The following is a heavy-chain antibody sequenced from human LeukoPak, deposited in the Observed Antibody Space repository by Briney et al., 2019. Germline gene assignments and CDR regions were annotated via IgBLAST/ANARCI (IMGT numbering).Heavy chain of an antibody. CDR2: ISGSDGST. D-gene: IGHD3-10*01. CDR3: ASLFGSGRTKEMKNYYYYLDV. Sequence: GVSLRLSCAASGFTFSSYAMSWVRQAPGKGLEWVSAISGSDGSTYYSDSVKGRFTISRDNANNSLSLQMSSLRAEDTAVYYCASLFGSGRTKEMKNYYYYLDVWGKGTTVTVSS. J-gene: IGHJ6*03. CDR1: GFTFSSYA. V-gene: IGHV3-23*01.